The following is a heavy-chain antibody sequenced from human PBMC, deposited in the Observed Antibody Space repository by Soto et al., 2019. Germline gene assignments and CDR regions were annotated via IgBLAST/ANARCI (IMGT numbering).Heavy chain of an antibody. CDR1: VSSISSGGYY. V-gene: IGHV4-31*03. CDR3: ARRLGVTTYYYYGMDV. CDR2: IYYSGST. D-gene: IGHD4-17*01. J-gene: IGHJ6*02. Sequence: QVQLQESGTGLVKPSQTLSLTCTVSVSSISSGGYYWSWIRQHPGKRLEWMGYIYYSGSTYYNPSLKSGVTITVDTSMNQFSLKLSSVTAADTAMYYCARRLGVTTYYYYGMDVWGQGPTVTVSS.